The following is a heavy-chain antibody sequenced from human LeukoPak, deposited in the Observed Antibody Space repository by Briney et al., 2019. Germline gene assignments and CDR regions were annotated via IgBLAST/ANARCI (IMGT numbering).Heavy chain of an antibody. CDR1: GYTFTHYI. D-gene: IGHD6-13*01. CDR2: ISSTVDYI. CDR3: ARGPLATAGTMGLDY. Sequence: VGSLRLSSAPSGYTFTHYIANWARHAPRKGLEWGSSISSTVDYIYYADSVKSQFTISRDNAKNSLYLEMNSLRAEDTAVYYCARGPLATAGTMGLDYWGQGTLVTVSS. V-gene: IGHV3-21*01. J-gene: IGHJ4*02.